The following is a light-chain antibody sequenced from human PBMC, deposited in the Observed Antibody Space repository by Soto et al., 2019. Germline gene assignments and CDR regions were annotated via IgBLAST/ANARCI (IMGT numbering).Light chain of an antibody. J-gene: IGLJ2*01. V-gene: IGLV2-11*01. CDR2: DVS. CDR3: CSYGGSYTWV. Sequence: QSALTQPRSVSGSPGQSVTISCTGTSGDVGGYNFVSWYQQHPGKVPTLVIFDVSHRPSGVPDRFFGSKSGNTASLTISGLQAEDEADYYCCSYGGSYTWVFGGGTQLTVL. CDR1: SGDVGGYNF.